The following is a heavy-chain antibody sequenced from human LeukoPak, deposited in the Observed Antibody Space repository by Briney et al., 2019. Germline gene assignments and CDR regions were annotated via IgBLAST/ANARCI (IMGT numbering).Heavy chain of an antibody. CDR1: GFTFSGSA. Sequence: GGSLRLSCATSGFTFSGSAMHWVRQASGKGLEWVGRIRSKANSYATAYAASVKGRFTISRDDSKNTAYLQMNSLKTEDTAVYYCTRSEWIQLWNDYWGQGTLVTVSS. CDR3: TRSEWIQLWNDY. J-gene: IGHJ4*02. V-gene: IGHV3-73*01. D-gene: IGHD5-18*01. CDR2: IRSKANSYAT.